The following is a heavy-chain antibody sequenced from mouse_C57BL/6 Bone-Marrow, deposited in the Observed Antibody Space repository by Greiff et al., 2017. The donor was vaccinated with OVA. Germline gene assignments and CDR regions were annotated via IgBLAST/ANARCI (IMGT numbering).Heavy chain of an antibody. V-gene: IGHV5-4*01. D-gene: IGHD1-1*01. CDR2: ISDGGSYT. CDR3: ARALYYYGSSYNAMDY. CDR1: GFTFSSYA. Sequence: EVQLQQSGGGLVKPGGSLKLSCAASGFTFSSYAMSWVRQTPEKRLEWVATISDGGSYTYYPDNVKGRFTISRDNAKNNLYLQMSHLKSEDTAMYYCARALYYYGSSYNAMDYWGQGTSVTVSS. J-gene: IGHJ4*01.